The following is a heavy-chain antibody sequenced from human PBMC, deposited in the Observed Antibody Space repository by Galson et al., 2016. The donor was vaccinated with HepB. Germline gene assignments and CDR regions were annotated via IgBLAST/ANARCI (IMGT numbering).Heavy chain of an antibody. CDR3: AKGGAIGMGLASPDS. V-gene: IGHV3-30*18. CDR1: GFIFSASG. J-gene: IGHJ5*02. D-gene: IGHD5-24*01. Sequence: SLRLSCAASGFIFSASGMHWVRQAPGKRPEWLAVISFDGNMKFYADSVQGRFTISRDNSNNTVSLQMNRLRPEDTAIYYCAKGGAIGMGLASPDSWGQGDLVTVSS. CDR2: ISFDGNMK.